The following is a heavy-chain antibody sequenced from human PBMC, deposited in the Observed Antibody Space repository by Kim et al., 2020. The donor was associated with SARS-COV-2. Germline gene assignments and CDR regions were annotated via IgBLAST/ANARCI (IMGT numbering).Heavy chain of an antibody. D-gene: IGHD6-19*01. Sequence: GGSLRLSCAASGFTFSSYTMAWVRPAPGKGLDWVSGISGNGDDTYYADSVKGRFPISRYNSQNTVYLQMASLRAEDTAMYFCAKASSGWPYYCVFWG. CDR2: ISGNGDDT. CDR3: AKASSGWPYYCVF. V-gene: IGHV3-23*01. CDR1: GFTFSSYT. J-gene: IGHJ4*01.